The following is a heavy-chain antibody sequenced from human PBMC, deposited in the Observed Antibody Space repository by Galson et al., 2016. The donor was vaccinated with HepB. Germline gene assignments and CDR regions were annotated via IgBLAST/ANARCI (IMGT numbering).Heavy chain of an antibody. Sequence: SLRLSCAASGFTFRSYAMTWVRQAPGKGLQWVSSISGSDDATYYADAVKGRFTSSRDNSKDTLYLNMNSRRSEDTAVYYRASVLRFLAWLHWGQGTLVTVSS. V-gene: IGHV3-23*01. CDR2: ISGSDDAT. D-gene: IGHD3-3*01. CDR1: GFTFRSYA. CDR3: ASVLRFLAWLH. J-gene: IGHJ4*02.